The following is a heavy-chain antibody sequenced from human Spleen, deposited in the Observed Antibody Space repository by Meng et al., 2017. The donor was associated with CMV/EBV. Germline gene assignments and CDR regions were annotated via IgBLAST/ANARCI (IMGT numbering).Heavy chain of an antibody. CDR2: IFYTGST. D-gene: IGHD4-11*01. Sequence: LRLSCTVSGGSMRGYYWSWIRQPPGKGLEWLGYIFYTGSTKYNPSLRSRVTISLDTSKNQFSLTLTSVIAADTAVYYCARTAYTKNGMDVWGQGTAVTVSS. J-gene: IGHJ6*02. V-gene: IGHV4-59*01. CDR3: ARTAYTKNGMDV. CDR1: GGSMRGYY.